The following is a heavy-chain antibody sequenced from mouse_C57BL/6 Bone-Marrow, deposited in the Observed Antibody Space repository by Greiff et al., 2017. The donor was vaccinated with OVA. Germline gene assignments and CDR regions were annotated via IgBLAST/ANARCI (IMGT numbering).Heavy chain of an antibody. V-gene: IGHV5-9-1*02. CDR1: GFTFSSYA. D-gene: IGHD1-1*01. CDR3: TRDGSSPWYFDV. J-gene: IGHJ1*03. CDR2: ISSGGEYI. Sequence: EVKLMESGEGLMKPGGSLKLSCAASGFTFSSYAMSWGRPTPEKRLGWVAYISSGGEYIYYADTVKGRFTISRDNARNTLYLQMSSLKSEDTAMYYCTRDGSSPWYFDVWGTGTTVTVSS.